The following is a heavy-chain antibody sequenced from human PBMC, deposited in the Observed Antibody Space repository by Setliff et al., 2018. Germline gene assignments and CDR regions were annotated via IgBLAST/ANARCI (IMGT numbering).Heavy chain of an antibody. D-gene: IGHD3-10*01. J-gene: IGHJ3*02. V-gene: IGHV3-7*01. CDR3: ARRPPNGFGEFGNAFDI. CDR1: GFTFSRYW. CDR2: IKQDGSEK. Sequence: GGSLRLSCAASGFTFSRYWMSWVRQAPGKGLEWVANIKQDGSEKYYVDSVKGRFTISRDNAKNSLYLQMNSLRAEGTAVYYCARRPPNGFGEFGNAFDIWGQGTMVTVSS.